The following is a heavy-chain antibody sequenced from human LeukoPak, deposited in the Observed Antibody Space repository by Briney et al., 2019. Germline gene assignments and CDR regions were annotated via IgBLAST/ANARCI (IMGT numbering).Heavy chain of an antibody. Sequence: ASVKVSCKASGYTFTSYFMYWVRQAPGQGLEWMGLINPRGGTTRYAQKFQGRVTMTRDTSTSTVYMELSSLRSEDTAVYYCARGLTGDYYYDSSAYFPYNWFDLWGQGTLVTVSS. CDR1: GYTFTSYF. CDR3: ARGLTGDYYYDSSAYFPYNWFDL. D-gene: IGHD3-22*01. J-gene: IGHJ5*02. V-gene: IGHV1-46*01. CDR2: INPRGGTT.